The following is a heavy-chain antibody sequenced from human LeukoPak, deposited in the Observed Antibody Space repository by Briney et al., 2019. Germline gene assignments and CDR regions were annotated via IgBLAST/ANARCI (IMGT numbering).Heavy chain of an antibody. CDR2: INHSGST. J-gene: IGHJ6*03. CDR1: GGSFSGYY. V-gene: IGHV4-34*01. Sequence: SETLSLTWAVYGGSFSGYYWSWIRQPPGKGLEWIGEINHSGSTNYNPSLKSRVTISVDTSKNQFSLKLSSVTAADTAVYYCARVGEAAYTYYYYYMDVWGKGTTVTVSS. D-gene: IGHD3-16*01. CDR3: ARVGEAAYTYYYYYMDV.